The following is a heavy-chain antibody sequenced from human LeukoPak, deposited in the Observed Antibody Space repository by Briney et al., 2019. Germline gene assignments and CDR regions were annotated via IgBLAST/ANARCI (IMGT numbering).Heavy chain of an antibody. CDR2: VSNDCGNR. V-gene: IGHV3-30-3*01. CDR1: GFTSGINFSYYA. CDR3: ADSDGYYYDV. Sequence: QPGGSLRLSCVASGFTSGINFSYYAMHWVRQAPGKGLEWVAFVSNDCGNRYFANSVKGRFTISRDNSKNTVYLQMNSLGAEDTAVYYCADSDGYYYDVWGQGTLVTVS. J-gene: IGHJ4*02. D-gene: IGHD2-15*01.